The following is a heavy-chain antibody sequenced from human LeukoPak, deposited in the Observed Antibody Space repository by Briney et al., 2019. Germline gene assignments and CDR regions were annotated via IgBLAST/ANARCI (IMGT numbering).Heavy chain of an antibody. CDR3: AKQGAVRQDYYMDV. J-gene: IGHJ6*03. CDR2: IIPIFGTP. V-gene: IGHV1-69*06. Sequence: SVNVSCKASGGSFSSYAITWVRQAPGQGREWMGRIIPIFGTPTYAQKFQGRVTITADMGSSTAYLELTSLTSEGTARYFCAKQGAVRQDYYMDVWGSGTTVTVSS. CDR1: GGSFSSYA. D-gene: IGHD3-16*01.